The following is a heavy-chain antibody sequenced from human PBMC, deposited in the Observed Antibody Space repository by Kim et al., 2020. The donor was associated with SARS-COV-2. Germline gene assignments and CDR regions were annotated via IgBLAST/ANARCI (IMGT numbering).Heavy chain of an antibody. CDR2: IIPIFGTA. D-gene: IGHD3-10*01. J-gene: IGHJ6*02. CDR3: ATGPNYYGSGSYYYYYGMDV. Sequence: SVKVSCKASGGTFSSYAISWVRQAPGQGLEWMGGIIPIFGTANYAQKFQGRVTITADESTSTAYMELSSLRSEDTAVYYCATGPNYYGSGSYYYYYGMDVWGQGTTVTVSS. V-gene: IGHV1-69*13. CDR1: GGTFSSYA.